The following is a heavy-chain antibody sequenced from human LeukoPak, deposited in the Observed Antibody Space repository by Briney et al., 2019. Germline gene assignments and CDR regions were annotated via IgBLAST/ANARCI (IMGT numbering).Heavy chain of an antibody. CDR1: RFTFSTYS. J-gene: IGHJ4*02. CDR3: ARMNYVSSGWGAPFDS. Sequence: GGSLRLSCAASRFTFSTYSMSWARQTPGRGLEWVSYISTSGSRIDYADSVKGRFTISRDNAKNSLYLQMNSLRAEDTAVYYCARMNYVSSGWGAPFDSWGQGTLVTVSS. D-gene: IGHD1-7*01. V-gene: IGHV3-48*04. CDR2: ISTSGSRI.